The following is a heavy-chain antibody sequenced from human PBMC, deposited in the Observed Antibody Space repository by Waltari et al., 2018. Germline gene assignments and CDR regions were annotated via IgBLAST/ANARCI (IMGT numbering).Heavy chain of an antibody. V-gene: IGHV3-30*02. CDR3: AKDGRGGYDPRYFDY. Sequence: QVQLVESGGGVVQPGGSLRLSCAASGFTSSSYGMHWVRQAPGKGLEWVAFIRYDGSNKYYADSVKGRFTISRDNSKNTLYLQMNSLRAEDTAVYYCAKDGRGGYDPRYFDYWGQGTLVTVSS. J-gene: IGHJ4*02. CDR1: GFTSSSYG. D-gene: IGHD5-12*01. CDR2: IRYDGSNK.